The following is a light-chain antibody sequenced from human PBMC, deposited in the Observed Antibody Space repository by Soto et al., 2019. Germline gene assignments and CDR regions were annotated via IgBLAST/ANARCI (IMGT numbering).Light chain of an antibody. J-gene: IGLJ3*02. CDR2: EVT. Sequence: QSALTQPPSASGSPGQSVTMSCCGTSSDVGAYKYVSSYQQYPGKATKLMIYEVTKRHSGVTDLFSGSKSGNTASLTVSGLQAEDEADYYCTSYVGNDIWVFGGGTKMTVL. CDR3: TSYVGNDIWV. V-gene: IGLV2-8*01. CDR1: SSDVGAYKY.